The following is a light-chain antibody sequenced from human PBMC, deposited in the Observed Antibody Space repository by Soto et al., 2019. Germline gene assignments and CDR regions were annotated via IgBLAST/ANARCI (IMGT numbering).Light chain of an antibody. CDR3: SSYASSGTL. CDR1: SSDVGGYNY. V-gene: IGLV2-14*03. Sequence: QAVVTQPASVSGSPGQSITISCTGTSSDVGGYNYVSWYQHHPGKAPKLMIFDVSNRPSGISNRFSGSKSGNTASLTISGLRAEDEADYYCSSYASSGTLFGGGTKLTVL. J-gene: IGLJ2*01. CDR2: DVS.